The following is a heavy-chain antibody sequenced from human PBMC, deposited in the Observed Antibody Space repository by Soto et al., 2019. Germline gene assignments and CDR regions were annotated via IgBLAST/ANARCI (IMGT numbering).Heavy chain of an antibody. CDR1: GYTFTSYG. Sequence: ASVKVSCKASGYTFTSYGISWVRQAPGQGLEWMGWISAYNGNTNYAQKLQGRVTMTTDTSTSTAYMELRSLRSDDTAVYYCAREGYYDFRRFYYYYYYGIDVWGQGTTVTVSS. D-gene: IGHD3-3*01. J-gene: IGHJ6*02. CDR2: ISAYNGNT. V-gene: IGHV1-18*01. CDR3: AREGYYDFRRFYYYYYYGIDV.